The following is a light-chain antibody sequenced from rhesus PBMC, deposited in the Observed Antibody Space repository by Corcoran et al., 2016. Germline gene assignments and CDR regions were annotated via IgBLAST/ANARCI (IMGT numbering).Light chain of an antibody. Sequence: DIQMTQSPSSLSASVGDRVTINCRASQGISNNLAWYQQKPGKVPKLLIYKASTLQSGIPSRFSGRGSGTVFTLTSSSLQPEDFATYYCQPGYGIRYSFGQGTKVEIK. J-gene: IGKJ2*01. V-gene: IGKV1-25*01. CDR3: QPGYGIRYS. CDR2: KAS. CDR1: QGISNN.